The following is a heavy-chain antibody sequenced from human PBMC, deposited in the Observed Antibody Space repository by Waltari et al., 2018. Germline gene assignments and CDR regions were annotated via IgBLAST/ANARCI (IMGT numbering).Heavy chain of an antibody. Sequence: EVQLLESGGGLVQPGGSLRLSCAASGFTFSSYAMSWVRPAPGKGLEWVSVIYSGGSTYYADSVKGRFTISRDNSKNTLYLQMNSLRAEDTAVYYCAKAGVVVVAAMGEFFDYWGQGTLVTVSS. CDR2: IYSGGST. D-gene: IGHD2-15*01. V-gene: IGHV3-23*03. CDR1: GFTFSSYA. CDR3: AKAGVVVVAAMGEFFDY. J-gene: IGHJ4*02.